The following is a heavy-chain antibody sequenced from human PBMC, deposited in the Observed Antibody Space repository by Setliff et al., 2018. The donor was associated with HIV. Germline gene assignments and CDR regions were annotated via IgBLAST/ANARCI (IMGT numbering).Heavy chain of an antibody. CDR2: INHGGST. CDR1: GGSFSGNY. Sequence: PSETLSLTCAVYGGSFSGNYWSWIRQPPGKGLEWIGDINHGGSTNYNPSPKSRVTISVDMSKNQISLKLSSVTAADTAVYYCARASGDTSKFVNYYYYYMDVWGKGTTVTVSS. CDR3: ARASGDTSKFVNYYYYYMDV. D-gene: IGHD6-19*01. V-gene: IGHV4-34*01. J-gene: IGHJ6*03.